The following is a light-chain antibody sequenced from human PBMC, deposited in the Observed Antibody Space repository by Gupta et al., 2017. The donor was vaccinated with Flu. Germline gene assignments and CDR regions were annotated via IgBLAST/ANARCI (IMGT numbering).Light chain of an antibody. CDR2: GTS. CDR1: QSVSSDF. CDR3: QQYYNSPPT. Sequence: DIVLTQSPGTASFSPGERAALSCRASQSVSSDFLAWYQQKPGQAPRLLIYGTSRRATGIPERISGSGSSTDFTLTISRLEPEDFAVYYCQQYYNSPPTFGQGTKLEIK. J-gene: IGKJ2*01. V-gene: IGKV3-20*01.